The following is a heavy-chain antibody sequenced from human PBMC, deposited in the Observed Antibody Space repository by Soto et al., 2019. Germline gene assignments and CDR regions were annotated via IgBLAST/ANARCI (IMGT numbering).Heavy chain of an antibody. D-gene: IGHD2-15*01. CDR1: GFTFSSYA. V-gene: IGHV3-30-3*01. Sequence: GGSLRLSCAASGFTFSSYAMHWVRQAPGKGLEWVAVISYDGSNKYYADSVKGRFTISRDNSKNTLYLQMNSLRAEDTAVYYCARDRLGYCSGGSCYDLDYWGQGT. CDR2: ISYDGSNK. J-gene: IGHJ4*02. CDR3: ARDRLGYCSGGSCYDLDY.